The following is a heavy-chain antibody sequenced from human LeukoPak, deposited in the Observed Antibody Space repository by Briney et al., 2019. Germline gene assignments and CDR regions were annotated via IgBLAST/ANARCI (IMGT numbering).Heavy chain of an antibody. J-gene: IGHJ6*02. CDR3: ATYTHWVAGDV. CDR2: MNQDGSEK. CDR1: GCTFSDSW. Sequence: GGSLRLSCAASGCTFSDSWMSWVRQAPGKGLEWVANMNQDGSEKDYVDSVKGRFTISRDNARNSLYLQMGSLRAEDTAVYYCATYTHWVAGDVWGQGTTVTVSS. D-gene: IGHD3-16*01. V-gene: IGHV3-7*01.